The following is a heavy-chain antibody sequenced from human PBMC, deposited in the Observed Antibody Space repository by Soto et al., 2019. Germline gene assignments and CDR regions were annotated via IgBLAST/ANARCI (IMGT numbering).Heavy chain of an antibody. V-gene: IGHV1-3*01. D-gene: IGHD5-18*01. J-gene: IGHJ5*02. CDR3: ARDLAVDTAMLGEENWFDP. CDR1: GYTFTSYA. CDR2: INAGNGNT. Sequence: ASVKVSCKASGYTFTSYAMHWVRQAPGQRLEWMGWINAGNGNTKYSQKFQGRVTITRDTSASTAYMELSSLRSEDTAVYYCARDLAVDTAMLGEENWFDPWGQGTLVTVSS.